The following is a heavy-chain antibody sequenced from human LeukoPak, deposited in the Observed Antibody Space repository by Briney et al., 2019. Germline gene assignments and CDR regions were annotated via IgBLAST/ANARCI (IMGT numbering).Heavy chain of an antibody. Sequence: PSETLSLTCAVSGGSISCGGYSWSWIRQPPGKGLEWIGYIYHSGSTYYNPSLKSRVTISVDRSKNQFSLKLSSVTAADTAVYYCARGGLAAAAGWFDPWGQGTLVTVSS. CDR1: GGSISCGGYS. V-gene: IGHV4-30-2*01. D-gene: IGHD6-13*01. J-gene: IGHJ5*02. CDR3: ARGGLAAAAGWFDP. CDR2: IYHSGST.